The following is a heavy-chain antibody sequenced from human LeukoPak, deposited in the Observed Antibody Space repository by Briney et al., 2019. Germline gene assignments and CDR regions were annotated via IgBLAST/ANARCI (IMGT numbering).Heavy chain of an antibody. D-gene: IGHD2-2*01. Sequence: GASVKVSCKASGYTFTGYYMHWVRQAPGQGLEWMGWINPNSGGTNYAQKFQGRVTMTRDTSISTAYMELSRLRSDDTAVYYCARSVVPAAASWFDSWGQGTLVTVPS. CDR1: GYTFTGYY. J-gene: IGHJ5*01. CDR2: INPNSGGT. CDR3: ARSVVPAAASWFDS. V-gene: IGHV1-2*02.